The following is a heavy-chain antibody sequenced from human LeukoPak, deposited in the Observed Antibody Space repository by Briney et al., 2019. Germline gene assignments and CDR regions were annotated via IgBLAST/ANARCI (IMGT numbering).Heavy chain of an antibody. CDR2: IDTSGNT. J-gene: IGHJ6*03. CDR3: ARVRSKDVWRSYGSYYYYYMDV. CDR1: GGSISSYY. V-gene: IGHV4-4*07. D-gene: IGHD3-16*01. Sequence: SETLSLTCTVSGGSISSYYWSWTRQPAGKGLEWIGRIDTSGNTNYNPSLKSRVTMSVDTSKNQFSLKLSSVTAADTAVYYCARVRSKDVWRSYGSYYYYYMDVWGKGTTVTISS.